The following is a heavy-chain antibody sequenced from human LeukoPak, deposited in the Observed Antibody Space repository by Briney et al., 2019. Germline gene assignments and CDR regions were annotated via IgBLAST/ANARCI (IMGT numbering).Heavy chain of an antibody. CDR3: ARGQKRLNYYGSGSFELFDP. V-gene: IGHV1-8*01. Sequence: ASVKVSCKASGYTFTSYDINWVRQPTGQGLEWMGWMNPNSGNTGYAQKFRGRVTMTRNTSISTAYMELSSLRSEDTAVYYCARGQKRLNYYGSGSFELFDPWGQGTLVTVSS. D-gene: IGHD3-10*01. CDR2: MNPNSGNT. CDR1: GYTFTSYD. J-gene: IGHJ5*02.